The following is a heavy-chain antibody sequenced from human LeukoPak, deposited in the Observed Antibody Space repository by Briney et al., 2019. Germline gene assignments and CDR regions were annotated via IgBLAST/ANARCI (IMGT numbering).Heavy chain of an antibody. CDR3: ARDSRVARFGGFQH. Sequence: PGGSLRLSCAASGFTFSDYYMSWIRQAPGKGLEWVSYISSSGSTIYYADSVKGRFTISRHNAKNSLYLQMNSLRAEDTAVYYCARDSRVARFGGFQHWGEGTLVSVSS. D-gene: IGHD3-16*01. J-gene: IGHJ1*01. V-gene: IGHV3-11*01. CDR2: ISSSGSTI. CDR1: GFTFSDYY.